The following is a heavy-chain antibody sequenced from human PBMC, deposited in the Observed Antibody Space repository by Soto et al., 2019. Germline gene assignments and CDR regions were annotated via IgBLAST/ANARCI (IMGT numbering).Heavy chain of an antibody. V-gene: IGHV3-33*01. Sequence: QVQLVESGGGVVQPGRSLRLSCAASGFTFSGYGMHWVRQAPGKGLEWVAVTRHDGSNTYYADSVRGRFTISRDNSQKTLYLQMNSLRAEDTAVYYCARDGVGATTYFGYFDYWGQGTLVTVSS. CDR3: ARDGVGATTYFGYFDY. CDR1: GFTFSGYG. CDR2: TRHDGSNT. J-gene: IGHJ4*02. D-gene: IGHD1-26*01.